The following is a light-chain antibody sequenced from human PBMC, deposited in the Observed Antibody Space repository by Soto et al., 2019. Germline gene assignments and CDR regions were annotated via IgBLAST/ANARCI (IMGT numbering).Light chain of an antibody. CDR2: KTS. Sequence: DIQMTQSPSTLSASVGDRVTITCRASQSVGSWLAWFQQKPGKAPELLIYKTSYLHSGVPSRFSGSGSGTEFTLTISSLQPDDFATYYCQQYDTYSWTFGQGTTVEVK. CDR3: QQYDTYSWT. CDR1: QSVGSW. V-gene: IGKV1-5*03. J-gene: IGKJ1*01.